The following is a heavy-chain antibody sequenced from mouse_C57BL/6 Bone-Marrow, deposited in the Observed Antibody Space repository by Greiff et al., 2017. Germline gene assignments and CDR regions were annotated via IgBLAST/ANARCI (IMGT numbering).Heavy chain of an antibody. J-gene: IGHJ1*03. CDR3: ASYYDYDGYFDV. CDR1: GYTFTSYW. D-gene: IGHD2-4*01. Sequence: QVQLKESGAELVMPGASVKLSCKASGYTFTSYWMHWVKQRPGQGLEWIGEIDPSDSYTNYNQKFKGKSTLTVDKSSSTAYMQLSSLTSEDSAVYYCASYYDYDGYFDVWGTGTTVTVSS. V-gene: IGHV1-69*01. CDR2: IDPSDSYT.